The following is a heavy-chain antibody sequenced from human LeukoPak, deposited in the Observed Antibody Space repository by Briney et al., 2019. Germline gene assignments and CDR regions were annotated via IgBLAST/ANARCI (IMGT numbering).Heavy chain of an antibody. Sequence: PGGSLRLSCAASGFSFTSYAVHWVRQAPGKGLEWVAVISYDGDNEHYADSVKGRFTISRDNSKNTLFLQMNSLRPEDTAVYYCARRLPYYGMDVWGQGTTVTVSS. CDR3: ARRLPYYGMDV. CDR1: GFSFTSYA. CDR2: ISYDGDNE. J-gene: IGHJ6*02. D-gene: IGHD5-18*01. V-gene: IGHV3-30-3*01.